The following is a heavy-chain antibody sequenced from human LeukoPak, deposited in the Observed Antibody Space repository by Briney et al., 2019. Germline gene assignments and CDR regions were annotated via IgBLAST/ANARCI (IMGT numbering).Heavy chain of an antibody. CDR1: GFTFSSYW. D-gene: IGHD1/OR15-1a*01. CDR2: INDDGSIT. Sequence: PGGSLRLSCEASGFTFSSYWMHWVRQAPGKGLVWVSRINDDGSITTYADSVKGRFTISRDNAKNTLYLQMNSLRAEDTAVYYCARSTIINWFDPWGQGTLVTVSS. V-gene: IGHV3-74*01. CDR3: ARSTIINWFDP. J-gene: IGHJ5*02.